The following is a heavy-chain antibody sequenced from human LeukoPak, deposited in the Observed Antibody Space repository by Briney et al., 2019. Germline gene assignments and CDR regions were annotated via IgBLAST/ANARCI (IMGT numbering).Heavy chain of an antibody. CDR3: AKGYGVGATNYYYYYMDV. CDR1: GFTFSSYA. Sequence: GGSLRLSCAASGFTFSSYAMSWVRQAPGKGLEWVSAISGSGGSTYYADSVKGRFTISRDNSKNTLYLQMNGLRAEDTAVYYCAKGYGVGATNYYYYYMDVWGKGTTVTVSS. V-gene: IGHV3-23*01. CDR2: ISGSGGST. J-gene: IGHJ6*03. D-gene: IGHD1-26*01.